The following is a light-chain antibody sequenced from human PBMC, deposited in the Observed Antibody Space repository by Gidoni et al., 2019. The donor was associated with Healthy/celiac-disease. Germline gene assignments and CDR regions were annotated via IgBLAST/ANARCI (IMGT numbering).Light chain of an antibody. CDR2: AAS. CDR1: KSISSY. Sequence: DIQMTQSPSSLSASVGDRFTITCRASKSISSYLNWYQQKPGKAPKLLIYAASSLQIGVPSRFSGSGSGTDFTLTISSLQPEDFATYYCQQSYSTPLTFGGGTKVEIK. V-gene: IGKV1-39*01. J-gene: IGKJ4*01. CDR3: QQSYSTPLT.